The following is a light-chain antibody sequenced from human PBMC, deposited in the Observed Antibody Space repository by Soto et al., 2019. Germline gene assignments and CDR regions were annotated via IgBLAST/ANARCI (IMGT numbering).Light chain of an antibody. CDR3: AAWDESLNSVV. J-gene: IGLJ2*01. V-gene: IGLV1-47*02. CDR2: TDN. CDR1: SSNIGSDY. Sequence: QPVLTQPPSASGAPGQRVTISCSGSSSNIGSDYLYWYQQRPGTAPKLLIYTDNLRPSGVPDRFSGSKSGTSGSLAISGLRSEDEADYYCAAWDESLNSVVFGGGTKLTVL.